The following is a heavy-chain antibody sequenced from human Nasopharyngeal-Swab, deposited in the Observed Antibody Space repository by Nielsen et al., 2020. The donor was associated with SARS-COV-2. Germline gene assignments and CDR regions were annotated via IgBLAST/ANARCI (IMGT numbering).Heavy chain of an antibody. V-gene: IGHV1-2*04. J-gene: IGHJ6*02. D-gene: IGHD4/OR15-4a*01. CDR2: INPNSGGT. Sequence: ASVKVSCKASGYTFTGYYMHWVRQAPGQGLEWMGWINPNSGGTNYAQKFQGWVTMTRDTSISTAYMELSRLRSDDMAVYYCARDLVADYALTVRGNYYYGMDVWGQGTTVTVSS. CDR1: GYTFTGYY. CDR3: ARDLVADYALTVRGNYYYGMDV.